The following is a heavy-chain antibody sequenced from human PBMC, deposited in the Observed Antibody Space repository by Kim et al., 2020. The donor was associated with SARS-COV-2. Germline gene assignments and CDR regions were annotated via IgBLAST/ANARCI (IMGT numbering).Heavy chain of an antibody. J-gene: IGHJ4*01. CDR3: ARDPRVRQLTFDY. V-gene: IGHV3-30*04. Sequence: GGSLRLSCAASGFTFSSYAMHWVRQAPGKGLEWVAVISYDGSNKYYADSVKGRFTISRDNSKNTLYLQMNSLRAEDTAVYYCARDPRVRQLTFDYWGQGTRVTVSS. D-gene: IGHD3-10*01. CDR2: ISYDGSNK. CDR1: GFTFSSYA.